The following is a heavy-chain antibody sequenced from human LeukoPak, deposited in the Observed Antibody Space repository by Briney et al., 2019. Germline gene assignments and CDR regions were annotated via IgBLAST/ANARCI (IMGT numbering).Heavy chain of an antibody. CDR2: IYYSGTT. CDR3: ARGEPGDSDAFDI. V-gene: IGHV4-30-4*08. Sequence: SETLSLTCTVSGGSISSGDYYWSWIRQPPGKGLEWIGYIYYSGTTYYNPSLKSRLTISLDTSKNHFSLKLRSVTAADTAVYYCARGEPGDSDAFDIWGQGTMVTVSS. CDR1: GGSISSGDYY. J-gene: IGHJ3*02. D-gene: IGHD2-21*02.